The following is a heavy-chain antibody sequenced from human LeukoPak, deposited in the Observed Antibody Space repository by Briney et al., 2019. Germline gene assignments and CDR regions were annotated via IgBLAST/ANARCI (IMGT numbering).Heavy chain of an antibody. J-gene: IGHJ4*02. CDR2: IGSSGSTT. CDR1: GFTFSSYE. CDR3: ARIYYDSSGYRLFDY. Sequence: PGGSLRLSCAASGFTFSSYEMNWVRQAPGKGLEWVSYIGSSGSTTYYPDSVKGRFTISRDNAKNSLYLQMNSLRVEDTAVYYCARIYYDSSGYRLFDYWGQGTLVTVSS. D-gene: IGHD3-22*01. V-gene: IGHV3-48*03.